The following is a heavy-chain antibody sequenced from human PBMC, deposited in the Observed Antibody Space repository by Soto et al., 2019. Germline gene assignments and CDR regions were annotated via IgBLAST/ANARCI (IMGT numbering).Heavy chain of an antibody. J-gene: IGHJ4*02. CDR1: GFTFSSYA. Sequence: PGGSLRLSCAASGFTFSSYAMSWVRQAPGKGLEWVSAISGSGGSTYYADSVKGRFTISRDNSKNTLYLQMNSLRAEDTAVYYCAKWLTYYDILTGYYFGLDLNGYFDYWGQGTLVTVSS. CDR2: ISGSGGST. CDR3: AKWLTYYDILTGYYFGLDLNGYFDY. V-gene: IGHV3-23*01. D-gene: IGHD3-9*01.